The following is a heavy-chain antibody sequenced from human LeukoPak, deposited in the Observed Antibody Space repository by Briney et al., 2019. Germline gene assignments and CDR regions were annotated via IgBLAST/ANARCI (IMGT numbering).Heavy chain of an antibody. CDR1: GFTFSSYA. D-gene: IGHD4-17*01. CDR2: ISGSGGST. J-gene: IGHJ4*02. V-gene: IGHV3-23*01. CDR3: AKDLTTVTSSPSD. Sequence: HTGGSLRLSCAASGFTFSSYAMSWVRQAPGKGLEWVSAISGSGGSTYHADSVKGRFTISRDNSKNTLYLQMNSLRAEDTAVYYYAKDLTTVTSSPSDWGQGTLVTVSS.